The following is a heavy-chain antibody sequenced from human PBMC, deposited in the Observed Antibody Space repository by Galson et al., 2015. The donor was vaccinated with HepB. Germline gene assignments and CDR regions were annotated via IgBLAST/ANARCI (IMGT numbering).Heavy chain of an antibody. Sequence: SLRLSCAASGFTFSSYSMNWVRQAPGKRLEWVSYISSSSSYIYFADSVKGRFTISRDNAKKSLFLQMNSLRAEDTAVYYCARDVGWSDGGALDAFDIWGQGTMVTVSS. CDR1: GFTFSSYS. V-gene: IGHV3-21*01. CDR3: ARDVGWSDGGALDAFDI. J-gene: IGHJ3*02. D-gene: IGHD1-1*01. CDR2: ISSSSSYI.